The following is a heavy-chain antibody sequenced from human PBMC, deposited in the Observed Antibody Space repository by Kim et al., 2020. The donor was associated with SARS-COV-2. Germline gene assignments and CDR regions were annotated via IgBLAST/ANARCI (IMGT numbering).Heavy chain of an antibody. D-gene: IGHD3-22*01. CDR2: INPNSGGT. Sequence: ASVKVSCKAARYSFNGYYIHWVRQAPGQGLEWMGWINPNSGGTNYPKNFQGRITMTRDTSISTAFMELRRLRTDDTAVYYCARGGYYDVFHWFDPWGQGTLVTVSS. V-gene: IGHV1-2*02. J-gene: IGHJ5*02. CDR3: ARGGYYDVFHWFDP. CDR1: RYSFNGYY.